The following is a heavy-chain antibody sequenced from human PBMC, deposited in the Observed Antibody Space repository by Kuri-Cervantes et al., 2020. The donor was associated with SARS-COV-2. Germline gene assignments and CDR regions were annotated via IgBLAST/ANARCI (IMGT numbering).Heavy chain of an antibody. Sequence: GGSLRLSCAAAGFTFSNAWMNWVRQAPGKGMEWVGRIKSKTDGGTTDYAAPVKGRFTISRDDSKNTLYLQMNSLKTEDTAVYYCTTDASGIVVVPAARIDYWYFDLGGRGTLVTVSS. CDR1: GFTFSNAW. D-gene: IGHD2-2*01. CDR3: TTDASGIVVVPAARIDYWYFDL. V-gene: IGHV3-15*07. CDR2: IKSKTDGGTT. J-gene: IGHJ2*01.